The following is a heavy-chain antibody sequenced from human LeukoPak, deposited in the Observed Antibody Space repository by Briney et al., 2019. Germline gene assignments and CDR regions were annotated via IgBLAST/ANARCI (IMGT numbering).Heavy chain of an antibody. V-gene: IGHV3-66*01. Sequence: HPSETLSLTCAVYGGSFSGYYWSGVRQSPGKGLEWVSVIYTAGTTYYLDSVKGRFTMSRDDSKNTLFLQMNSLRAEDTAVYYCARGFDWEYHYFDYWGQGALVTVSS. CDR2: IYTAGTT. CDR3: ARGFDWEYHYFDY. J-gene: IGHJ4*02. CDR1: GGSFSGYY. D-gene: IGHD3-9*01.